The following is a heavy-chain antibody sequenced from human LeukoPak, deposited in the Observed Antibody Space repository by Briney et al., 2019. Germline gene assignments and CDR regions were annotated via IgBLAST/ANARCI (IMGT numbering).Heavy chain of an antibody. CDR2: FDPEDGET. D-gene: IGHD3-22*01. Sequence: ASVKVSCKVSGYTLTELSMHWVRQAPGKGLEWMGGFDPEDGETIYAQKFQGRVTMTEDTSTDTAYMELSSLRSEDTAVYYCATRKTQYYYDSSASPLGMDVWGQGTTVTVSS. V-gene: IGHV1-24*01. CDR1: GYTLTELS. J-gene: IGHJ6*02. CDR3: ATRKTQYYYDSSASPLGMDV.